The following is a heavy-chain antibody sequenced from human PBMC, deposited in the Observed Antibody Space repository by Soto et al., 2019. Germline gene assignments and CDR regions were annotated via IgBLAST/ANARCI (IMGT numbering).Heavy chain of an antibody. Sequence: EVQLVESGGGLGQPGGSLRLSCAASGFTFSSYSMNWVRQAPGKGLEWVSYISSSSSTIYYADSVKGRFTISRDNAKNSLYLQMNSLRAEDTAVYYCARCPLAYYYYYYMDVWGKGTTVTVSS. J-gene: IGHJ6*03. V-gene: IGHV3-48*01. CDR1: GFTFSSYS. CDR3: ARCPLAYYYYYYMDV. CDR2: ISSSSSTI.